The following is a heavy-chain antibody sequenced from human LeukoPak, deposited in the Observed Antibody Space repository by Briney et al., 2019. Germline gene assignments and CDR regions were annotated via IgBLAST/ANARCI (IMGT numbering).Heavy chain of an antibody. Sequence: GGSLRLSCAASGFTFSSHGMLWVRQTPAKGLEWVAFIRYDGSNKYYADSVKGRFIISRDNSKNTLFLQMDSLRPEDTAVYYCAKGGKYDILTGYRRSRLLGDFWGQGTLVTVSS. J-gene: IGHJ4*02. CDR2: IRYDGSNK. V-gene: IGHV3-30*02. CDR1: GFTFSSHG. CDR3: AKGGKYDILTGYRRSRLLGDF. D-gene: IGHD3-9*01.